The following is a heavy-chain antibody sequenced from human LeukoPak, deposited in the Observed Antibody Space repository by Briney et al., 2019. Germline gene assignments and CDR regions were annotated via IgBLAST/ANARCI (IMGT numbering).Heavy chain of an antibody. J-gene: IGHJ4*02. V-gene: IGHV3-21*05. Sequence: GGSLRLSCAASGFTFSSYSMNWVRQAPGKGLEWVSYISGSSSYTNDADSLKGRFTISRDNAKNSLYLQMNSLRAEDTAVYYCARVNLYGESALDYWGQGTLVTVSS. CDR2: ISGSSSYT. CDR1: GFTFSSYS. D-gene: IGHD4-17*01. CDR3: ARVNLYGESALDY.